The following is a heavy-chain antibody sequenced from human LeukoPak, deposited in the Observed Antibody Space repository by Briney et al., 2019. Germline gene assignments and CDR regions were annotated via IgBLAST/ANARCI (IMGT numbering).Heavy chain of an antibody. J-gene: IGHJ4*02. CDR1: GFTFRNYA. V-gene: IGHV3-30-3*01. CDR2: ISYDGSNK. D-gene: IGHD2-21*02. Sequence: GGSLRLSCAASGFTFRNYAMHWVRQAPGKGLEWVAVISYDGSNKYYADSVKGRFTISRDNAKNSLYLQMNSLRAEDTAVYYCATLAYCGGDCYYWGQGILVTVSS. CDR3: ATLAYCGGDCYY.